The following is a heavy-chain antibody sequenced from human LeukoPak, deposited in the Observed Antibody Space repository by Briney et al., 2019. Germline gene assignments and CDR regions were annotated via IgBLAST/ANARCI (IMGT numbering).Heavy chain of an antibody. D-gene: IGHD2-2*01. CDR1: GGSFSGYY. J-gene: IGHJ3*02. V-gene: IGHV4-34*01. CDR2: INHSGST. CDR3: ARAPRRGIRRGYCSSTSCPHGDAFDI. Sequence: SETLSLTCAVYGGSFSGYYWSWIRQPPGKGLEWIGEINHSGSTNYNPSLKSRVTMSVDTSKNQFSLKLSSVTAADTAVYYCARAPRRGIRRGYCSSTSCPHGDAFDIWGQGTMVTVSS.